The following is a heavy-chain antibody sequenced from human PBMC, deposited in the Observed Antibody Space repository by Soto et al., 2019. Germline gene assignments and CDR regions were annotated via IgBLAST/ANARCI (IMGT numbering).Heavy chain of an antibody. J-gene: IGHJ6*02. CDR2: IWYDGINK. CDR3: ARDRVQMVDGLDV. Sequence: QVQLVESGGGVVQPGRSLRLSCAASGFTFSNNGMHWVRQAPGKGLEWVAAIWYDGINKHYADSVKGRFIISRDNSKNTVYLQMNSLRAEDTAVYYCARDRVQMVDGLDVWGQGTTVTVSS. V-gene: IGHV3-33*01. CDR1: GFTFSNNG. D-gene: IGHD2-15*01.